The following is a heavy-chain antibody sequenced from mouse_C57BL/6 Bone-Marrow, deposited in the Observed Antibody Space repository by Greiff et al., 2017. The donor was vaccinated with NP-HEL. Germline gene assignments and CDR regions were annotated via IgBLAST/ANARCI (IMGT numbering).Heavy chain of an antibody. CDR1: GYTFTSYG. CDR3: AREDYYYGSSWYFEV. CDR2: IYPRSGNT. V-gene: IGHV1-81*01. D-gene: IGHD1-1*01. J-gene: IGHJ1*03. Sequence: QVQLQQSGAELARPGASVKLSCKASGYTFTSYGISWVKQRTGQGLEWIGEIYPRSGNTYYNEKFKGKATLTADKSSSTAYMELRSLTSEDSAVYFCAREDYYYGSSWYFEVWGTGTTVTGSS.